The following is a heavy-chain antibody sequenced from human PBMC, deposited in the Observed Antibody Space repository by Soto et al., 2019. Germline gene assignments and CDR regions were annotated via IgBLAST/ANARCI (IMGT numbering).Heavy chain of an antibody. CDR1: GGSISSGGYY. Sequence: SLTCTVSGGSISSGGYYWSWIRQHPGKGLEWIGYIYYSGSTYYNPSLKSRVTISVDTSKNQFSLKLSSATAADTAVYYCARDQGGRYGSGSYYGIMGSDAFDIWGQGTMVTVSS. CDR2: IYYSGST. CDR3: ARDQGGRYGSGSYYGIMGSDAFDI. V-gene: IGHV4-31*03. J-gene: IGHJ3*02. D-gene: IGHD3-10*01.